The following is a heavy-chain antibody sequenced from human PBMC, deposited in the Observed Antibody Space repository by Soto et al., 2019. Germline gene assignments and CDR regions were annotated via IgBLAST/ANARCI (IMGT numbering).Heavy chain of an antibody. D-gene: IGHD5-18*01. V-gene: IGHV3-23*01. CDR3: AREIGYSYGPFDY. CDR1: GFTCSFCA. CDR2: IRGSGGDT. Sequence: GGSLRLSCAASGFTCSFCAMNWVRQAPGKGLEWVSSIRGSGGDTYYADSVKGRFTISRDNAKNSLYLQMNSLRAEDTAVYYCAREIGYSYGPFDYWGQGTLVTVSS. J-gene: IGHJ4*02.